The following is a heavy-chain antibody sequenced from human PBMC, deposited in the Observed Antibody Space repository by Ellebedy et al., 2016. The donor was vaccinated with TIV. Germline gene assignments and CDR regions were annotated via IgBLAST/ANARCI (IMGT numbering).Heavy chain of an antibody. CDR2: ITGSNGNT. J-gene: IGHJ4*02. CDR1: GYSFSNCT. V-gene: IGHV1-18*01. CDR3: AREGAFDSGGYYELFDH. Sequence: ASVKVSXXASGYSFSNCTIGWVRQAPGQGLEWMGWITGSNGNTNYAQNLQGRVTMTTDTSTNTAYMELRGLRSDDTAVYYCAREGAFDSGGYYELFDHWGQGTLVTVSS. D-gene: IGHD3-22*01.